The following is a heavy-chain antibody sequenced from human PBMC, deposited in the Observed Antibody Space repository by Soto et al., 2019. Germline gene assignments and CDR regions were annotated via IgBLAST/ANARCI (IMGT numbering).Heavy chain of an antibody. D-gene: IGHD6-19*01. Sequence: QVQLVQSGAEVKKPGASVKVSCKASGYTFTSYYMHWVRQAPGQGLEWMGIINPSGGSTSYAQKLQGRVTMTRDTSTSTVYMELSSLRSEDTAVYYCARDGRSSYNSGWHYFDYWGQGTLVTVSS. CDR3: ARDGRSSYNSGWHYFDY. V-gene: IGHV1-46*01. CDR2: INPSGGST. J-gene: IGHJ4*02. CDR1: GYTFTSYY.